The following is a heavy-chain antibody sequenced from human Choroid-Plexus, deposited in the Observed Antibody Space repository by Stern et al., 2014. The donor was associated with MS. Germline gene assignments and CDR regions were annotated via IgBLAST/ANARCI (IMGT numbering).Heavy chain of an antibody. D-gene: IGHD2/OR15-2a*01. V-gene: IGHV3-30*18. CDR2: RSYDGSK. J-gene: IGHJ4*02. CDR1: GFSFSSFG. Sequence: QVQLVESGGGVVQPGRPLRLSCAASGFSFSSFGMHWVRQAPGKGLEWVALRSYDGSKYYADSVKGRFAISRDNSKNTLYLQMNSLRAEDTAVYYCAKDRQYLTFFFDFWGQGSLVTVSS. CDR3: AKDRQYLTFFFDF.